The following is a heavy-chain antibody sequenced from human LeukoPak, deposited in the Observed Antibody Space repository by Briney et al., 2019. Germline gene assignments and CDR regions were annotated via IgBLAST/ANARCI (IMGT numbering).Heavy chain of an antibody. CDR3: AKDMGSGYDSGRDY. J-gene: IGHJ4*02. Sequence: GGSLRLSCAASGFTFDDYAMHWVRQAPGKGLEWVSGISWNSGSIGYADSVKGRFPISRDNAKNYLYLQMNSLRAEDTALYYFAKDMGSGYDSGRDYWGQGTLVTVSS. V-gene: IGHV3-9*01. CDR2: ISWNSGSI. D-gene: IGHD5-12*01. CDR1: GFTFDDYA.